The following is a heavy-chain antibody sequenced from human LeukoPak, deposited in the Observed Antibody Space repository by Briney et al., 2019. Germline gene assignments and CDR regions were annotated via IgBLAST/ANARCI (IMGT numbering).Heavy chain of an antibody. J-gene: IGHJ6*02. V-gene: IGHV3-30*04. CDR1: FSSYA. Sequence: FSSYAMXGVRQXXGXXRXXXXXXXXXXXXXYYADSVKGGFTISRDNSTNTLYLQMNSLRAEDTAVYYCARDPHDIVVVVAATYYYYYGMDVWGQGTTVTVSS. CDR3: ARDPHDIVVVVAATYYYYYGMDV. CDR2: XXXXXXXX. D-gene: IGHD2-15*01.